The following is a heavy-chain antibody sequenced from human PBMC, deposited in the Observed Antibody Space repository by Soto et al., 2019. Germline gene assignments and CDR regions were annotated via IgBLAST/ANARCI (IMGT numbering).Heavy chain of an antibody. Sequence: SQTLSLTCAIPGDSVSRNSGAWNWLRQSPSRGLEWLGRTYYRSKWFNDYAVSVKGRITINPDTSKNQFSLQLNSVTPEDTAVYYCSRDRAEAGTYYYGMDVWGQGTTVTVSS. V-gene: IGHV6-1*01. J-gene: IGHJ6*02. CDR2: TYYRSKWFN. D-gene: IGHD6-19*01. CDR1: GDSVSRNSGA. CDR3: SRDRAEAGTYYYGMDV.